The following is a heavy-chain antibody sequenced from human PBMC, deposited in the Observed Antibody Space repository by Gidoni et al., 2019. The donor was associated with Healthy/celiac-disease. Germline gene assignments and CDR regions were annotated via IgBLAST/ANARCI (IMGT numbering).Heavy chain of an antibody. CDR3: AKAIGGYTTHDAFDI. J-gene: IGHJ3*02. D-gene: IGHD3-16*02. CDR1: GFTFDDYA. CDR2: ISWNSGSI. V-gene: IGHV3-9*01. Sequence: EVQLVESGGGLVQPGRSLRLSCAASGFTFDDYAMHWVRQAPGKGLGWVSGISWNSGSIGYADSVKGRFTISRDNAKNSLYLQMNSLRAEDTALYYCAKAIGGYTTHDAFDIWGQGTMVTVSS.